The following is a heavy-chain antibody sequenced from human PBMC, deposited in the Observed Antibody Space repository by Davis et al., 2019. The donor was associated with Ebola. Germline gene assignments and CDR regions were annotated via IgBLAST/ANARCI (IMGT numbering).Heavy chain of an antibody. Sequence: MPSETLSLTCTVSGGSISNYYWSWIRQPPGKGLEFIGSIYFSGGTHYNPSLRSRVTISVDKSKNQFSLKLNSVTAADTAVYYCALRDFVTWGQGTQVTVSS. CDR1: GGSISNYY. CDR3: ALRDFVT. D-gene: IGHD2-15*01. J-gene: IGHJ4*02. CDR2: IYFSGGT. V-gene: IGHV4-59*08.